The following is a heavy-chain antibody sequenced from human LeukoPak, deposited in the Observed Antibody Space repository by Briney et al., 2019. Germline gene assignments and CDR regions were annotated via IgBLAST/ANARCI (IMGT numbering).Heavy chain of an antibody. Sequence: SVKVSCKASGYTFTSYGISWVRQAPGQGLEWMGGIIPIFGTANYAQKFQGRVTITTDESTSTAYMELSSLRSEDTAVYYCASEAIVGASSYWGQGTLVTVSS. D-gene: IGHD1-26*01. J-gene: IGHJ4*02. V-gene: IGHV1-69*05. CDR2: IIPIFGTA. CDR1: GYTFTSYG. CDR3: ASEAIVGASSY.